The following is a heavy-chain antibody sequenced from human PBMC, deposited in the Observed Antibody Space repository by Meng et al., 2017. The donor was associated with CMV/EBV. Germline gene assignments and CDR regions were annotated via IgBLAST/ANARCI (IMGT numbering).Heavy chain of an antibody. D-gene: IGHD3-3*01. V-gene: IGHV1-3*01. J-gene: IGHJ4*02. CDR1: GYTFTGYG. CDR2: INAGDGNR. Sequence: QVQLVQSGAEVEKPGASVKVSCKASGYTFTGYGIHWVRQAPGQRLEWMGWINAGDGNRKYSQKFQDRVTITRDTSASTAYMELSSLRSEDTAVYYCARGNGVAHDYWGQGTLVTVSS. CDR3: ARGNGVAHDY.